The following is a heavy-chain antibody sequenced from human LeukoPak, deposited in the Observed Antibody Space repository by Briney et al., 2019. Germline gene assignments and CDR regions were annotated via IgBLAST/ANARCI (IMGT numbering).Heavy chain of an antibody. Sequence: PSETLSLTCTVSGGSLSSGGYYWSWIRQHPGKGLEWIGYIYYSGSTYYNPSLKSRVTISVDTSKNQFSLKLSSVTAADTAVYYCAREMYYDILTGSTGYGMDVWGQGTTVTVSS. CDR3: AREMYYDILTGSTGYGMDV. V-gene: IGHV4-31*03. CDR2: IYYSGST. J-gene: IGHJ6*02. D-gene: IGHD3-9*01. CDR1: GGSLSSGGYY.